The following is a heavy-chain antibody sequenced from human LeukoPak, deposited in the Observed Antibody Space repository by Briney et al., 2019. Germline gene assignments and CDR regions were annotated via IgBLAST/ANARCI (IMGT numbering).Heavy chain of an antibody. CDR1: GGSFSGYL. CDR2: IPYSGST. Sequence: SETLSPTCTVSGGSFSGYLWTWIRQPPGKGLEWIGFIPYSGSTSYNPSLKSRVTISLDMSKNQFSLKLTSMAAADTAVYYCARNYPAGNYGNFDYWGQGTLVTVSS. J-gene: IGHJ4*02. CDR3: ARNYPAGNYGNFDY. V-gene: IGHV4-59*01. D-gene: IGHD3-10*01.